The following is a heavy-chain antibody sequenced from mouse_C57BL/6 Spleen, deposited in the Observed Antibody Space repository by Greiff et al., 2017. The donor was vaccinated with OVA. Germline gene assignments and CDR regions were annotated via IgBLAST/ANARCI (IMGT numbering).Heavy chain of an antibody. Sequence: VQLKESGGGLVKPGGSLKLSCAASGFTFSDYGMHWVRQAPEKGLEWVAYISSGSSTIYYADTVKVRFTISRDNAKNTLFLQMTSLRSEDTAMYYCARRGYYGSSPYYYAMDYWGQGTSVTVSS. CDR2: ISSGSSTI. D-gene: IGHD1-1*01. J-gene: IGHJ4*01. CDR1: GFTFSDYG. V-gene: IGHV5-17*01. CDR3: ARRGYYGSSPYYYAMDY.